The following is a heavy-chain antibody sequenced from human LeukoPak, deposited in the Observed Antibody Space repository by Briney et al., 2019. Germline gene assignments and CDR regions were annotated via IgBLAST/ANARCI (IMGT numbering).Heavy chain of an antibody. Sequence: GGSLRLSCAASGFTFSSYGMHWVRQAPGKGLEWVAFIRYDGSNKYYADSVKGRFTISRDNSKNTLYLQMNSLRAEDTAVYYCAKDTVLWFGEDNNAFDIWGQGTVVTVSS. CDR1: GFTFSSYG. CDR3: AKDTVLWFGEDNNAFDI. D-gene: IGHD3-10*01. V-gene: IGHV3-30*02. CDR2: IRYDGSNK. J-gene: IGHJ3*02.